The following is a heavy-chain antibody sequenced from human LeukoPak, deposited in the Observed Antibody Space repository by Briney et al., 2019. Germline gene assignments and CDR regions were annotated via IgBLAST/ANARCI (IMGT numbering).Heavy chain of an antibody. CDR2: IIPIFGTA. V-gene: IGHV1-69*05. Sequence: ASVKVSCKASGGTFSSYAISWVRQAPGQGLAWMGGIIPIFGTANYAQKFQGRVTMTRNTSISTAYMELSSLRSEDTAVYYCARAGGTSSSDYWGQGTRVTVSS. CDR3: ARAGGTSSSDY. J-gene: IGHJ4*02. D-gene: IGHD6-6*01. CDR1: GGTFSSYA.